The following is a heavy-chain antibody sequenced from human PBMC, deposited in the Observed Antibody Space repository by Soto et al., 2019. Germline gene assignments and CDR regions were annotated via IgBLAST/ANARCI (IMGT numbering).Heavy chain of an antibody. CDR1: YYNFNSYG. V-gene: IGHV1-18*04. CDR2: ISGNKGNT. CDR3: ARGGRHCSGGSCYSQSTEFYLGMDV. J-gene: IGHJ6*02. Sequence: ASVKVSCKTSYYNFNSYGITWVRQAPGQGLEWMGWISGNKGNTNYAEKFQGRVTMTTDTSTSTAYMELRSLRSDDTAVYYCARGGRHCSGGSCYSQSTEFYLGMDVWGQGTTVTVSS. D-gene: IGHD2-15*01.